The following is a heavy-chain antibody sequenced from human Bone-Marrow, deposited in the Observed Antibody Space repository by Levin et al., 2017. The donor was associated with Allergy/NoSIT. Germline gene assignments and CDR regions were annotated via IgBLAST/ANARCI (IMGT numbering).Heavy chain of an antibody. CDR1: GFTFSSYA. J-gene: IGHJ4*02. CDR2: ISGSGGST. V-gene: IGHV3-23*01. Sequence: GGSLRLSCAASGFTFSSYAMSWVRQAPGKGLEWVSVISGSGGSTYYADPVKGRFTTSRDNSKNTLYPQMNSLRAEDTAENYCAKVGGSYDESGYWRQGTLVTVSS. CDR3: AKVGGSYDESGY. D-gene: IGHD1-26*01.